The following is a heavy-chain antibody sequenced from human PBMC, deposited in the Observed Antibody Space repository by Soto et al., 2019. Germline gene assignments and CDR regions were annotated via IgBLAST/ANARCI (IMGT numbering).Heavy chain of an antibody. CDR3: ARGTNLRLVD. CDR1: GWSFGAYY. V-gene: IGHV4-34*01. J-gene: IGHJ4*02. CDR2: INHSGGT. Sequence: QVQLQQWGAGLLKPSETLSLTCAAYGWSFGAYYWTWIRQPPGKGLEWIGEINHSGGTNYNPSLESRVPISVDTSKNQFSLKLTSVAAADTAVYYCARGTNLRLVDWGQGTLVTVSS. D-gene: IGHD3-3*01.